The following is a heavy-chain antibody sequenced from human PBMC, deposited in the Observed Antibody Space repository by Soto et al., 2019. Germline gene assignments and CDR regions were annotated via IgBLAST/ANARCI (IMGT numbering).Heavy chain of an antibody. CDR3: ASLPALYGPGSYRFDD. J-gene: IGHJ4*02. V-gene: IGHV2-5*01. D-gene: IGHD3-10*01. CDR2: IYWNDDK. CDR1: GFSLSTNGVG. Sequence: QITLKESGPTLVKPTQTLTLTCTFSGFSLSTNGVGVGWIRQPPGKALEGVTLIYWNDDKRYSPSLRTRLTITKDTSKNQVVLRMTDMDPVDTATYYCASLPALYGPGSYRFDDWGQGTLVTVSS.